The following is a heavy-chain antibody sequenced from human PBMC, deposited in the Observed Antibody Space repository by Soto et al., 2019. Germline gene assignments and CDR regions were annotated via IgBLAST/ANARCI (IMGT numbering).Heavy chain of an antibody. D-gene: IGHD6-6*01. J-gene: IGHJ4*01. CDR1: GGSFSGYY. V-gene: IGHV4-34*01. CDR2: INHSGST. CDR3: ARGEYSSSLGFDY. Sequence: SETLSLTCAVYGGSFSGYYWSWIRQPPGKWLEGIVEINHSGSTNYNPSLKSRVNISVDPSKNQFSLRLSSVTAADTAVYYCARGEYSSSLGFDYWGHGTMVTVSS.